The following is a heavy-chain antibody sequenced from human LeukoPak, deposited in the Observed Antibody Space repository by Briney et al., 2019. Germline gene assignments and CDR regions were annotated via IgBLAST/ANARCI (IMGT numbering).Heavy chain of an antibody. V-gene: IGHV1-8*03. CDR2: MNPNSGNT. CDR3: AVLGYCSGGSCYSDY. CDR1: GYTFTSYD. D-gene: IGHD2-15*01. J-gene: IGHJ4*02. Sequence: ASVKVSCKASGYTFTSYDINWVRQATGQGLEWMGWMNPNSGNTGYAQKFQGRVTITRNTSISTAYMELSSLRSEDTAVYYCAVLGYCSGGSCYSDYWGQGTLVTVSS.